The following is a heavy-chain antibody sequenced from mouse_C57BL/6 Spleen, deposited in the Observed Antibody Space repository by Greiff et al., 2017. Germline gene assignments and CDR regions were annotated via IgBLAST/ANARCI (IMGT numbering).Heavy chain of an antibody. CDR1: GFTFSDYG. CDR2: ISSGSSTI. J-gene: IGHJ3*01. V-gene: IGHV5-17*01. Sequence: EVMLVESGGGLVKPGGSLKLSCAASGFTFSDYGMHWVRQAPEQGLEWVAYISSGSSTIYYADTVKGRFTITIDNAKNTLFLQMTSLRSDDTAMYYCARTHYYGSLAWFAYWGQGTLVTVSA. CDR3: ARTHYYGSLAWFAY. D-gene: IGHD1-1*01.